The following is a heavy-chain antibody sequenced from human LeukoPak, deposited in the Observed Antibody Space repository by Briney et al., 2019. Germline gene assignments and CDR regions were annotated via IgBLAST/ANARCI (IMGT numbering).Heavy chain of an antibody. J-gene: IGHJ3*02. D-gene: IGHD2-2*01. CDR2: LNDSSST. CDR1: GGSFSGDDYC. V-gene: IGHV4-30-4*01. Sequence: SQTLSLTCTVSGGSFSGDDYCWIWMRQPPGLDLVWIVYLNDSSSTYYNPSLKSRVTKSVDTYKNQFSLKLVSATAADTAVYYCARLGGCSSSSCSWAFYIWGQGTMVTVSS. CDR3: ARLGGCSSSSCSWAFYI.